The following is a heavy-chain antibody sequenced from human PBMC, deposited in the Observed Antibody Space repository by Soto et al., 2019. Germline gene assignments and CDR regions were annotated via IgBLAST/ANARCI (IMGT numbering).Heavy chain of an antibody. Sequence: QVQLVQSGAEVKKPGSSVKVSCKASGGTFSTYGISWVRQAPGQGLEWMGGIIPIFGTTNYAPRFQGRVTITADDSTSTAYMELSSLTSEDTAVYYCAREGDGHNPFRPFALWGRGTLVTVSS. CDR1: GGTFSTYG. V-gene: IGHV1-69*12. J-gene: IGHJ2*01. CDR2: IIPIFGTT. CDR3: AREGDGHNPFRPFAL. D-gene: IGHD1-1*01.